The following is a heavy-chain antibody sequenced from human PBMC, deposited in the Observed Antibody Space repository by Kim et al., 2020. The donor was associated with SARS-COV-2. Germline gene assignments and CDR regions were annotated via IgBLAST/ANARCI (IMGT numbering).Heavy chain of an antibody. CDR2: INHSGST. D-gene: IGHD2-15*01. V-gene: IGHV4-34*01. CDR3: AREHIVVLYYFDY. Sequence: SETLSLTCAVYGGSFSGYYWSWIRQPPGKGLEWIGEINHSGSTNYNPSLKSRVTISVDTSKNQFSLKLSSVTAADTAVYYCAREHIVVLYYFDYWGQGTLVTVSS. CDR1: GGSFSGYY. J-gene: IGHJ4*02.